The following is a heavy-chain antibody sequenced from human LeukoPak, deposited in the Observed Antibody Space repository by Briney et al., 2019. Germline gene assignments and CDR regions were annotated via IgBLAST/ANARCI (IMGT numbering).Heavy chain of an antibody. Sequence: PSETLSLTCAVYGGSFSGYHWSWIRQPPGKGLEWIGYIYYSGSTNYNPSLKSRVTISVDTSKNQFSLKLSSVTAADTAVYYCARESQEKYYFDYWGQGTLVTVSS. CDR3: ARESQEKYYFDY. V-gene: IGHV4-34*11. CDR2: IYYSGST. J-gene: IGHJ4*02. CDR1: GGSFSGYH. D-gene: IGHD5-24*01.